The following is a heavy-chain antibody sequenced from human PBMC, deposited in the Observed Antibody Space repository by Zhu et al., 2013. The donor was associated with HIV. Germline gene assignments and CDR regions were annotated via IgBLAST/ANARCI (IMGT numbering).Heavy chain of an antibody. CDR2: INPNSGGT. CDR3: ARPQSPIITIFGVAHQGWFDP. CDR1: GYTFTGYY. D-gene: IGHD3-3*01. J-gene: IGHJ5*02. V-gene: IGHV1-2*02. Sequence: QVQLVQSGAEVKKPGASVKVSCKASGYTFTGYYMHWVRQAPGQGLEWMGWINPNSGGTNYAQKFQGRVTMTRDTSISTAYMELSRLRSDDTAVYYCARPQSPIITIFGVAHQGWFDPLGPGNPGHRSP.